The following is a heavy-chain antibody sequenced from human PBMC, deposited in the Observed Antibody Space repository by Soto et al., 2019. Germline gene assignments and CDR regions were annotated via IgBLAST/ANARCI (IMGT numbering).Heavy chain of an antibody. CDR1: GFSFNYFA. Sequence: EVQLLESGGGLVQPGGSLRLSCAASGFSFNYFAMSWVRQAPGKGLEWVSTISGSGSQSNYADSVRGRFTISRDSSKNNVFLRVSSLRVDDTAVYHCVKGVYSSGSDFFYYWGQGTPVTVS. D-gene: IGHD5-18*01. CDR2: ISGSGSQS. CDR3: VKGVYSSGSDFFYY. J-gene: IGHJ4*02. V-gene: IGHV3-23*01.